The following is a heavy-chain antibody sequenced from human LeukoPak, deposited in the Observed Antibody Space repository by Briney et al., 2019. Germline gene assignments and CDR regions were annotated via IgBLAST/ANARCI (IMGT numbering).Heavy chain of an antibody. D-gene: IGHD3-10*01. J-gene: IGHJ3*02. Sequence: TGGSLRLSCAASGFTFSSYWMSWVRQAPGKGLEWVANIKQDGSEKYYVDSVKGRFTISRDNAKNSLYLQMNSLRAEDTAVYYCARVGGYGSGSYYNGRDAFDIWGQGTMVTVSS. CDR3: ARVGGYGSGSYYNGRDAFDI. V-gene: IGHV3-7*01. CDR2: IKQDGSEK. CDR1: GFTFSSYW.